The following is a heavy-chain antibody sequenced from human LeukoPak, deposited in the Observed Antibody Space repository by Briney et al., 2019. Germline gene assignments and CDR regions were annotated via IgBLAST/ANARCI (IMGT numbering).Heavy chain of an antibody. CDR3: ARLWDCSGGSCFHWFDP. Sequence: ASVKVSCKASGGTFSSYAISWVRQAPGQGLEWMGGIIPIFGTANYAQKFQGRVTVTTDESTSTAYMELSSLRSGDTAVYYCARLWDCSGGSCFHWFDPWGQGTLVTVSS. D-gene: IGHD2-15*01. CDR2: IIPIFGTA. V-gene: IGHV1-69*05. J-gene: IGHJ5*02. CDR1: GGTFSSYA.